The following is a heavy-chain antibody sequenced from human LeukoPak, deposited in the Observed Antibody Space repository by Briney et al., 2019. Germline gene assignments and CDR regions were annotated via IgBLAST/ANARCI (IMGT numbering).Heavy chain of an antibody. D-gene: IGHD6-6*01. CDR2: GDYSGGT. Sequence: PSETLSLTCTVSSDFFSSVTDYWAWIRQPPGKGLEWIASGDYSGGTYYNPSLESRVAISADMSKNQISLKLSSVTAADTAVYYCARQFSSSSWDDYWGQGTLVTVSS. CDR3: ARQFSSSSWDDY. J-gene: IGHJ4*02. CDR1: SDFFSSVTDY. V-gene: IGHV4-39*07.